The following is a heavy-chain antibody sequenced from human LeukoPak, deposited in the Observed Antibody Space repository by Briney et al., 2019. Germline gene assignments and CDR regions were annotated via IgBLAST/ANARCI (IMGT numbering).Heavy chain of an antibody. J-gene: IGHJ6*03. D-gene: IGHD3-16*02. Sequence: SETLSLTCTVSGGSFSSSDYYWGWIRQPPGKGLEWIGSIYYSGTTYYNPSLKSRVTISVDTSKNQFSLKLSSVTAADTAVYYCARGDYVWGSYRPKGYYYYMDVWGKGTTVTVSS. CDR2: IYYSGTT. CDR1: GGSFSSSDYY. CDR3: ARGDYVWGSYRPKGYYYYMDV. V-gene: IGHV4-39*07.